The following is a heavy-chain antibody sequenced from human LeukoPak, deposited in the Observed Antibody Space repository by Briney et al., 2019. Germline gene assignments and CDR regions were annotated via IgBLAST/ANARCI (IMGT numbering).Heavy chain of an antibody. CDR2: MNPNSGNT. V-gene: IGHV1-8*01. D-gene: IGHD6-19*01. CDR1: GYTFTSCD. Sequence: GASVKVSCKTSGYTFTSCDINWVRQATGQGLEWMGWMNPNSGNTGYAQKFQGRVTMTRDTSISTAYMELSSLRSEDTAVYYCARCNITVAGIQTYNWFDPWGQGTLVTVSS. CDR3: ARCNITVAGIQTYNWFDP. J-gene: IGHJ5*02.